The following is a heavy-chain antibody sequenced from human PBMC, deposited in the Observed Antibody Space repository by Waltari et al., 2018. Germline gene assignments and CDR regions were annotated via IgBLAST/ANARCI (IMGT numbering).Heavy chain of an antibody. CDR1: GGSFSGYY. Sequence: QVQLQQWGAGLLKPSETLSLTCAVYGGSFSGYYWSGSRTPPGKGLEWIGEINHSGSTNYNPSLKSRVTISVDTSKNQFSLKLSSVTAADTAVYYCARKPNYDSSGRHDAFDIWGQGTMVTVSS. V-gene: IGHV4-34*01. D-gene: IGHD3-22*01. CDR2: INHSGST. J-gene: IGHJ3*02. CDR3: ARKPNYDSSGRHDAFDI.